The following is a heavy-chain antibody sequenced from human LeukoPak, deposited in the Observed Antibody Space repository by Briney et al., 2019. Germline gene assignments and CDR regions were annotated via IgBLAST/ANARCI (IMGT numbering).Heavy chain of an antibody. Sequence: SETLSLTCTVSGGSISSYYWSWIRQPPGKGLEWIGYIYYSGSTNYNPSLKSRVTISVDTSKNQFSLKLSSVTAADTAVYYCARHFHYGDYHFDYRGQGTLVTVSS. CDR2: IYYSGST. D-gene: IGHD4-17*01. V-gene: IGHV4-59*08. J-gene: IGHJ4*02. CDR1: GGSISSYY. CDR3: ARHFHYGDYHFDY.